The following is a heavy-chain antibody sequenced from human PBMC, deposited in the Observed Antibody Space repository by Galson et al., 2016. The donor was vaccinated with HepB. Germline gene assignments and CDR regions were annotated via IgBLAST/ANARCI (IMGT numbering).Heavy chain of an antibody. V-gene: IGHV3-7*01. CDR1: GFTFSNYW. D-gene: IGHD6-6*01. CDR3: ARDGPENSRTSGWFDP. Sequence: SLRLSCAASGFTFSNYWMSWVRQAPGKGLEWVANIKHDGSEKHYVDSVKGRFTISRDNTKNSLDLQMNSLRADDTAVYYCARDGPENSRTSGWFDPWGQGTLVTVSS. J-gene: IGHJ5*02. CDR2: IKHDGSEK.